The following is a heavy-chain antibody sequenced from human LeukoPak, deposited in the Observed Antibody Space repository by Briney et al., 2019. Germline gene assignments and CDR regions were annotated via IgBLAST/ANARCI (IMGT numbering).Heavy chain of an antibody. J-gene: IGHJ4*02. V-gene: IGHV3-21*01. CDR3: ARDSAGYKLFDY. D-gene: IGHD5-24*01. CDR2: ISSSSSYI. Sequence: GGSLRLSCAASGFTFSSYSMNWVRQAPGQGLEWVSSISSSSSYIYYADSVKGRFTISRDNAKNSLYLQMNSLRAEDTAVYYCARDSAGYKLFDYWGQGTLVTVSS. CDR1: GFTFSSYS.